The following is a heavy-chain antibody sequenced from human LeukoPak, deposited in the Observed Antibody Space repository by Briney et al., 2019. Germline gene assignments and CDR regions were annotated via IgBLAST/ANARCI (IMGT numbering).Heavy chain of an antibody. CDR2: ISISGGSI. Sequence: PGGSLSPSCAASGFTFSDYYMTWIRQAPGKALEWVSYISISGGSIYYADSVKGRFTISRDNAKNSLYLQMNSLRAEDTAVYYCARSKWERGHHYYYNMDVWGKGTTATVSS. V-gene: IGHV3-11*04. CDR3: ARSKWERGHHYYYNMDV. CDR1: GFTFSDYY. D-gene: IGHD1-26*01. J-gene: IGHJ6*03.